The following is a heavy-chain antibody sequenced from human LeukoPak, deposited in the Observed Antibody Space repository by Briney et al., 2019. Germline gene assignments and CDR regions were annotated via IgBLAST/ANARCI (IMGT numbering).Heavy chain of an antibody. CDR3: ARSKALRLDDIYY. V-gene: IGHV1-69*13. Sequence: ASVKVSCKASGGTFSSYAISWVRQAPGQGLEWMGGIIPIFGTANYAQKFQGRVTITADESTSTTYKELSSLRSEDTAVYYCARSKALRLDDIYYWGQGTLVTVSS. CDR1: GGTFSSYA. J-gene: IGHJ4*02. D-gene: IGHD3-9*01. CDR2: IIPIFGTA.